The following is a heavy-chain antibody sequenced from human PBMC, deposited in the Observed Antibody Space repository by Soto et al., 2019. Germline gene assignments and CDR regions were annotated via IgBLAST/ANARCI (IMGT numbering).Heavy chain of an antibody. CDR2: ISYDGSNK. CDR3: AKPSSYYDFWSGYYSDYGMDV. V-gene: IGHV3-30*18. Sequence: QVQLVESGGGVVQPGRSLRLSCAASGFTFSSYGMHWVRQAPGKGLEWVAVISYDGSNKYYADSVKGRFTISRDNSKNTLYLQMNSLRAEDTAVYYCAKPSSYYDFWSGYYSDYGMDVWGQGTTVTVSS. CDR1: GFTFSSYG. J-gene: IGHJ6*02. D-gene: IGHD3-3*01.